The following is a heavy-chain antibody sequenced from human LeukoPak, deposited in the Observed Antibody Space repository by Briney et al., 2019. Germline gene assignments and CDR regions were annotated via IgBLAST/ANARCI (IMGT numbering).Heavy chain of an antibody. Sequence: SETLSLTCTVSGGSISSYCWSWIRQPPGKGLEWIGYIFYSGSTNYNPSLKSRVTISVDTSKNQFSLKLSSVTAADTAVYYCAAGVVVAASGFDYWGQGTLVTVSS. CDR1: GGSISSYC. CDR2: IFYSGST. CDR3: AAGVVVAASGFDY. V-gene: IGHV4-59*01. J-gene: IGHJ4*02. D-gene: IGHD2-15*01.